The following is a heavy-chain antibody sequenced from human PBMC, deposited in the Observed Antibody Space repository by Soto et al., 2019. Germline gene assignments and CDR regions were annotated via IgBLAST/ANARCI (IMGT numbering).Heavy chain of an antibody. CDR1: GGSLSSGGYY. V-gene: IGHV4-31*03. CDR3: ARVLAGSFDY. CDR2: IYYTGKT. D-gene: IGHD1-26*01. Sequence: PSETLSLTCTVSGGSLSSGGYYWSWLRQLPGEGLEWIGYIYYTGKTYYNPALKSRVAISVDTSKNQFSLKLSSVTAADTALYYCARVLAGSFDYWGQGTLVTVSS. J-gene: IGHJ4*02.